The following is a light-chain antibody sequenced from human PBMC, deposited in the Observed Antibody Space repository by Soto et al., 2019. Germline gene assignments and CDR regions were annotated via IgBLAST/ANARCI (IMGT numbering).Light chain of an antibody. CDR1: SSNIGAGYD. V-gene: IGLV1-40*01. CDR2: GNT. CDR3: LSFDSSLSVV. Sequence: QSVLTQPPSVSGAPGQRVTLSFTGSSSNIGAGYDVHWYQQLPGRAPKLLIYGNTNRPSGVPDRFSGSKSGTSASLAITGLQAEDEADYYCLSFDSSLSVVFGGGTKLTVL. J-gene: IGLJ2*01.